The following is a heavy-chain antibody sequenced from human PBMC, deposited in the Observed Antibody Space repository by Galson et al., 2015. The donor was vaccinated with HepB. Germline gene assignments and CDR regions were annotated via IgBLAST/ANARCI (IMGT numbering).Heavy chain of an antibody. Sequence: SLRLSCAASGFTFSSYGMHWVRQAPGKGLEWVAVISYDGSNKYYADSVKGRFTISRDNSKNTLYLQMNSLRAEDTAVYYCAKGSSGGVIAAFDIWGQGTMVTVSS. CDR2: ISYDGSNK. CDR1: GFTFSSYG. D-gene: IGHD3-3*01. V-gene: IGHV3-30*18. J-gene: IGHJ3*02. CDR3: AKGSSGGVIAAFDI.